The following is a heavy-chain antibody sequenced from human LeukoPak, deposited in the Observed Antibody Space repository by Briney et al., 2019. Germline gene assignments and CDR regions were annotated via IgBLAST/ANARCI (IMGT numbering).Heavy chain of an antibody. CDR1: GYTFTSYG. CDR2: MNPNSGNT. CDR3: ARDYYDSSGSNGGWFDP. Sequence: ASVKVSCKASGYTFTSYGINWVRQATGQGLEWMGWMNPNSGNTGYAQKFQGRVTMTRNTSISTAYMELSSLRSEDTAVYYCARDYYDSSGSNGGWFDPWGQGTLVTVSS. D-gene: IGHD3-22*01. J-gene: IGHJ5*02. V-gene: IGHV1-8*01.